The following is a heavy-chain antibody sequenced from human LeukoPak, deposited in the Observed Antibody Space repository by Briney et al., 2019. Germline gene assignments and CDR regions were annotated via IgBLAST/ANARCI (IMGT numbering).Heavy chain of an antibody. CDR2: ISSSGSTI. Sequence: GGSLRLSCAASGFTFSDYYMSWIRQAPGKGLEWVSYISSSGSTIYYADSVKGRFTISRDNAKNSLYLQMNSLRAEDTAVYYCARKYYDILTGYYKDLGRDYYMDVWGKGTTVTISS. D-gene: IGHD3-9*01. CDR3: ARKYYDILTGYYKDLGRDYYMDV. CDR1: GFTFSDYY. V-gene: IGHV3-11*01. J-gene: IGHJ6*03.